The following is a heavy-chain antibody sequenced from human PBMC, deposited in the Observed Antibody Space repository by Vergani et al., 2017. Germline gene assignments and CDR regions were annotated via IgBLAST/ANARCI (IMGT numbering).Heavy chain of an antibody. CDR3: VKGPLQGSGSDYNDFDY. D-gene: IGHD3-10*01. Sequence: EVQLVESGGGLVQPGGSLRLSCSASGFTFSSYAMHWVRQAPGKGLEYVSAISSNGGSTYYTDSVKGRFTIARDNAKNTLYLQMSSLRAEETAVYYCVKGPLQGSGSDYNDFDYWGEGALVTVSS. CDR2: ISSNGGST. V-gene: IGHV3-64D*06. CDR1: GFTFSSYA. J-gene: IGHJ4*02.